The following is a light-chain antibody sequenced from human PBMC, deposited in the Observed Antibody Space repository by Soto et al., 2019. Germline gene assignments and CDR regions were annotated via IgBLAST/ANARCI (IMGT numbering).Light chain of an antibody. V-gene: IGLV3-21*02. CDR3: QVWDSSSDHPYV. Sequence: SYELTQPPSVSVAPGQTARITCGGKNIGSKSVHWYQQKPVQAPVLVVYDDSDRPSGIPERFSGSNSGNTATLTISRVEAGDEADYYCQVWDSSSDHPYVFGTGTKLTVL. J-gene: IGLJ1*01. CDR2: DDS. CDR1: NIGSKS.